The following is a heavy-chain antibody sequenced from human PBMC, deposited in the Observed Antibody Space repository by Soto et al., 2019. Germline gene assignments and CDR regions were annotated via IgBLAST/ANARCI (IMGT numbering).Heavy chain of an antibody. CDR1: GYTFMTYA. Sequence: QVHLVQSGAEVKKPGASVKVSCKTSGYTFMTYAIHWVRQAPGQRLEWMGWINAGNGNTKYSQNFQGRVTINRDTSEETADMELNSLRDEDTAVYYCARDRYSGYDLEAFDIWGQGTMVTVSS. D-gene: IGHD5-12*01. J-gene: IGHJ3*02. CDR2: INAGNGNT. CDR3: ARDRYSGYDLEAFDI. V-gene: IGHV1-3*01.